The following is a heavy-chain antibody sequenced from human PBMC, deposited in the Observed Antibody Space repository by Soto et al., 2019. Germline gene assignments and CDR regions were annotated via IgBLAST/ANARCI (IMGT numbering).Heavy chain of an antibody. CDR3: ARDVESSIDY. J-gene: IGHJ4*02. D-gene: IGHD6-13*01. CDR2: INAGNGDT. CDR1: GYSFTSYA. Sequence: QVQLVQSGAEVKKPGASVKVSCKASGYSFTSYALHWVRQAPGQRLEWVGWINAGNGDTKYSQNFQDRVTITRDTFATTVYMELSSLTSEDTTVYYCARDVESSIDYWGQGTLVTVSS. V-gene: IGHV1-3*01.